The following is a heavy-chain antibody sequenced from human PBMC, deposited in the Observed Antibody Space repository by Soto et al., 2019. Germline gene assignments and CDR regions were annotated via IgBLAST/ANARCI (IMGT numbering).Heavy chain of an antibody. J-gene: IGHJ4*02. CDR2: IIPILNIA. CDR1: GGIFSSYT. V-gene: IGHV1-69*02. D-gene: IGHD3-10*01. Sequence: QVQLVQSGAEVKKPGSSVNVSCKASGGIFSSYTISWVRQAPGQGLEWMGRIIPILNIANYAQKFQGRVTITADKSTSTAYMELSSLRSEDTAVYYCARVSSGSPLDYWGQGTLVTVSS. CDR3: ARVSSGSPLDY.